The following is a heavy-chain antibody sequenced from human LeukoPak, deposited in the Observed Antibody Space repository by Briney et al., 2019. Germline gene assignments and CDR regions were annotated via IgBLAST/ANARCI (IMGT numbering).Heavy chain of an antibody. CDR2: INHSGST. Sequence: PSETLSLTCAVYGGSFSGYYWSWIRQPPGKGLEWIGEINHSGSTNFNPSLKSRVTISVDTSKNQFSLKLSSVTAADTAVYYCGGCEKELGASGYWFDPWGQGTLVTVSS. D-gene: IGHD3-10*01. CDR3: GGCEKELGASGYWFDP. J-gene: IGHJ5*02. CDR1: GGSFSGYY. V-gene: IGHV4-34*01.